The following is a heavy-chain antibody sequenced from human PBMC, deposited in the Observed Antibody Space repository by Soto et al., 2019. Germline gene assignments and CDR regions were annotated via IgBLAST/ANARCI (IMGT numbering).Heavy chain of an antibody. CDR2: INPGGGDT. CDR1: GYTFTTYY. J-gene: IGHJ5*02. D-gene: IGHD3-10*01. Sequence: ASVKVSCKASGYTFTTYYMHWVRQAPGQGLEWMGIINPGGGDTTYAQKFQGRVTMTRDKSTSTVYMELSGLRSEDTAVYYCARGNYYGSGSSSWGQGTLVTVS. V-gene: IGHV1-46*01. CDR3: ARGNYYGSGSSS.